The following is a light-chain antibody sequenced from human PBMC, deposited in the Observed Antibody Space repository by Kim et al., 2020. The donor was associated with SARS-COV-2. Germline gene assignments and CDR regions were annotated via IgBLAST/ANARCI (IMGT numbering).Light chain of an antibody. CDR3: QAWDSSTKV. V-gene: IGLV3-1*01. J-gene: IGLJ1*01. CDR1: KLGDKY. CDR2: QDN. Sequence: SYELTQPPSVSVSPGQTASITCSGDKLGDKYACWYQQKPGQSPVLVIYQDNKRPSGIPERFSGSNSGNTATLTISGTQAMDEDDYYCQAWDSSTKVFGTG.